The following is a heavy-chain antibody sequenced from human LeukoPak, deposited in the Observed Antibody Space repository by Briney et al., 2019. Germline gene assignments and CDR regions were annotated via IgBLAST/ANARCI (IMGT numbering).Heavy chain of an antibody. J-gene: IGHJ4*02. V-gene: IGHV3-9*01. Sequence: GGSLRLSCAASGFSFDDYAMHWVRQAPGKGLEWVSGISWDGGSVGYADSVKGRFTISRDNAKTSLYLQMNSLRAEDTALFYCAKGSIVGATPSIDYFDYWGQGTLVTVSS. CDR2: ISWDGGSV. D-gene: IGHD1-26*01. CDR3: AKGSIVGATPSIDYFDY. CDR1: GFSFDDYA.